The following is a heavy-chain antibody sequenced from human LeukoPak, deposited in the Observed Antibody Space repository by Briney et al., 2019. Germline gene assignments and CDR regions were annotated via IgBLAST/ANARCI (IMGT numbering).Heavy chain of an antibody. CDR3: AGARGGAYGFAFDS. D-gene: IGHD3-10*01. V-gene: IGHV4-59*07. CDR1: GGSITTYF. Sequence: PSDTLSLTCTVSGGSITTYFWSWIRQPPGKGLECIGYIYYTGNTNYSPSLRNRVTISVDTSKNQFSLKLNSVTAADTALYFCAGARGGAYGFAFDSWGQGTLVTVSS. CDR2: IYYTGNT. J-gene: IGHJ4*02.